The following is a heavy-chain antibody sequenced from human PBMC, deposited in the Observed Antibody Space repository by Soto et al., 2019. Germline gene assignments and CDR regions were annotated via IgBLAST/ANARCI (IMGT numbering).Heavy chain of an antibody. V-gene: IGHV3-23*01. J-gene: IGHJ6*02. CDR1: GFTFISYA. Sequence: PGGSLRLSCAASGFTFISYAMSWVRQAPGKGLEWVSAISGSGGSTYYADSVKGRFTISRDNSKNTLYLQMNSLRAEDTAVYYCAKASITIFGVPSMDVWGQGTTVTVSS. CDR3: AKASITIFGVPSMDV. CDR2: ISGSGGST. D-gene: IGHD3-3*01.